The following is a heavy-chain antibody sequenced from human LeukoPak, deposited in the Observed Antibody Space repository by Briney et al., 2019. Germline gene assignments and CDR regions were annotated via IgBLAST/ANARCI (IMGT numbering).Heavy chain of an antibody. CDR2: INPNSGGT. CDR1: GYTFTRYY. Sequence: ASVKVSCKASGYTFTRYYMHWVRQAPGQGLEWMGWINPNSGGTNYAQKFQGRVTMTRDTSISTAYMELSRLRSDDTAVYYCARELLYYYDSSGGFDPWGQGTLVTVSS. V-gene: IGHV1-2*02. J-gene: IGHJ5*02. D-gene: IGHD3-22*01. CDR3: ARELLYYYDSSGGFDP.